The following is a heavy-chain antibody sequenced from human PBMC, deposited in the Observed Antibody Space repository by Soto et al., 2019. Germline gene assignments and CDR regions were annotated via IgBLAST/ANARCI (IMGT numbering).Heavy chain of an antibody. Sequence: EVQLVDSGGGLVKPGGSLRLSCAASGFVFRNAWRNWVRQAPGKGLEWVGRIKSGGATDFAALARGRFAITRDDSINMAYMQLNNLDTEDTAVYYCTTDSYSTIIDVRFDFWCQGALVTVSS. CDR1: GFVFRNAW. V-gene: IGHV3-15*07. CDR3: TTDSYSTIIDVRFDF. D-gene: IGHD1-26*01. CDR2: IKSGGAT. J-gene: IGHJ4*02.